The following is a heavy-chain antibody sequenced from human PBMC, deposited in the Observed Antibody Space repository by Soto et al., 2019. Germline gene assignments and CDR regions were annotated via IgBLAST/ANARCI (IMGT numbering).Heavy chain of an antibody. CDR2: IYHSGIT. CDR1: GGSISSNSW. CDR3: ARSAYYDSRYFNL. D-gene: IGHD3-3*01. J-gene: IGHJ2*01. Sequence: QVQLQESGPGLVKPSGTLSLTCAVSGGSISSNSWWSWVRQPPRKGLEWIGEIYHSGITSYNPSLKSRVTMSVDKSQNQFSLNLSSVTAADTAVYYCARSAYYDSRYFNLWGRGTLVIVSS. V-gene: IGHV4-4*02.